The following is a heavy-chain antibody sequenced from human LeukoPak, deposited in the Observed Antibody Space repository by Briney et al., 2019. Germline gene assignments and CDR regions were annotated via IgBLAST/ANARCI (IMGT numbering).Heavy chain of an antibody. V-gene: IGHV4-59*01. D-gene: IGHD5-24*01. CDR3: ARGSRDGYNELHFDY. Sequence: PSETLSLTCTVSGGYISSYYWSWIRQPPGKGLEWIGYIYYSGSTNYNPSLKSRATISVDTSKNQFSLKLSSVTAADTAVYYCARGSRDGYNELHFDYWGQGTLVTVSS. J-gene: IGHJ4*02. CDR1: GGYISSYY. CDR2: IYYSGST.